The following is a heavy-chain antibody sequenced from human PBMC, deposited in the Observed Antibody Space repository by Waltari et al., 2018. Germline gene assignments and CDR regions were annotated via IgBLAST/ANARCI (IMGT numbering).Heavy chain of an antibody. CDR3: ASETYYDSSGYPR. Sequence: EVQLVESGGGLVKPGGSLRLSCAASGFTFSSYSLTWVRQAPGKGLEWVSSISSSSSYIYYADSVKGRFTISRDNAKNSLYLQMNSLRAEDTAVYYCASETYYDSSGYPRWGQGTLVTVSS. D-gene: IGHD3-22*01. J-gene: IGHJ4*02. V-gene: IGHV3-21*01. CDR1: GFTFSSYS. CDR2: ISSSSSYI.